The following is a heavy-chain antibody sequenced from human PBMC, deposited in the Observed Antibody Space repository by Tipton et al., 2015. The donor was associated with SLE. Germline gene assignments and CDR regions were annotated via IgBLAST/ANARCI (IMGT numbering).Heavy chain of an antibody. Sequence: SLRLSCAASGFTFSDYYMSWIRQAPGKGLEWVSYISSSSSYTNYADSVKGRFTISRDNAKNSLYLQMNSLRAEDTAVHYCARVSYSSSWYDRDNWFDPWGQGTLVTVSS. CDR2: ISSSSSYT. D-gene: IGHD6-13*01. J-gene: IGHJ5*02. V-gene: IGHV3-11*05. CDR1: GFTFSDYY. CDR3: ARVSYSSSWYDRDNWFDP.